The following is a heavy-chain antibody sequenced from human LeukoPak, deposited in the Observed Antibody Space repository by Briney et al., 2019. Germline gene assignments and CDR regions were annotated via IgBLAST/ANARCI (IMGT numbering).Heavy chain of an antibody. Sequence: GGSLRLSCAASGFPFSTYWMTWVRQAPGKGLEWVAIIKPDGSEKYYVDSVKGRFTISRDNAENSLFLQMNGLRPEDTAVFCCARGQYTDGLSYWGQGTLVTVSS. CDR2: IKPDGSEK. CDR1: GFPFSTYW. V-gene: IGHV3-7*03. D-gene: IGHD5-24*01. CDR3: ARGQYTDGLSY. J-gene: IGHJ4*02.